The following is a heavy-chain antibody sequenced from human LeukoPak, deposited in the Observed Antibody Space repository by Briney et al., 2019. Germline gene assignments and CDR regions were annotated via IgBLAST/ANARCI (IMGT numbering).Heavy chain of an antibody. D-gene: IGHD2-8*01. CDR2: IYYSGGT. CDR3: ARVGAMVYAAPFDY. CDR1: GGSISSGDYY. V-gene: IGHV4-30-4*08. Sequence: SQTLSLTCTVSGGSISSGDYYWSWIRQPPGQGLEWIGYIYYSGGTYYNPSLKSRVTISVDTSKNQFSLKLSSVTAADTAVYYCARVGAMVYAAPFDYWGQGTLVTVSS. J-gene: IGHJ4*02.